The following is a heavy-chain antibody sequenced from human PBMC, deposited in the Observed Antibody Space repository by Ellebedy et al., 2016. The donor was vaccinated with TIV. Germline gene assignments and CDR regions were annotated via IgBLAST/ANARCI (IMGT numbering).Heavy chain of an antibody. V-gene: IGHV1-24*01. D-gene: IGHD2-2*01. J-gene: IGHJ2*01. Sequence: ASVKVSXXVSGYTLTELSMHWVRQAPGKGLEWMGGFDPEDGEPIYAQKFQGRVTMTEDTSTDTAYMELSSLRSEDTAVYYCATGPRCTSCYGWYFDLWGRGTLVTVSS. CDR3: ATGPRCTSCYGWYFDL. CDR2: FDPEDGEP. CDR1: GYTLTELS.